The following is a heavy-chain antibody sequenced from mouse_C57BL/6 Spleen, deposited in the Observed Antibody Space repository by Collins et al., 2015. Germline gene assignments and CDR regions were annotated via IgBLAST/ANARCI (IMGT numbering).Heavy chain of an antibody. Sequence: QVQLQQPGAELVRPGSSVKLSCKASGYTFTSYWMDRVKQRPGQGLEWIGNIYPSDSETHYNQKFKDKATLTVDKSSSTAYMQLSSLTSEDSAVYYCARGTTEAMDYWGQGTSVTVSS. CDR3: ARGTTEAMDY. CDR1: GYTFTSYW. CDR2: IYPSDSET. V-gene: IGHV1-61*01. D-gene: IGHD3-3*01. J-gene: IGHJ4*01.